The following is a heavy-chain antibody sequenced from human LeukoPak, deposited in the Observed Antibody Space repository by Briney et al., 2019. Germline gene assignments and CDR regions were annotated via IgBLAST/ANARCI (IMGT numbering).Heavy chain of an antibody. V-gene: IGHV1-2*02. D-gene: IGHD3-10*01. CDR1: GYTFTGYY. CDR3: ARTITMVRGVIGWFDP. J-gene: IGHJ5*02. CDR2: INPNSGGT. Sequence: WASVKVSCKASGYTFTGYYMHWVRQAPGQGLEWMGWINPNSGGTNYAQKFQGRVTMTRDTSISTAYMELSRLRSDDTAVYYCARTITMVRGVIGWFDPWGQGTLVTVSS.